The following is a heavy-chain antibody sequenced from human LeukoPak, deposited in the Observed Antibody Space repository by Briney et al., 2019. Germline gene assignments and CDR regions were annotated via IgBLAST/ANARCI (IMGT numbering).Heavy chain of an antibody. CDR2: IYSSGST. D-gene: IGHD3-10*01. Sequence: PSETLSLTCTVSGGSISSYYWSWIRQPAGKGLEWIGRIYSSGSTNYNPSLKSRVTISIDTSKKQFSLKLSSVTAADTAVYYCARLPWFGESGNHYYYGMDVWGQGTTVTVSS. CDR1: GGSISSYY. V-gene: IGHV4-4*07. J-gene: IGHJ6*02. CDR3: ARLPWFGESGNHYYYGMDV.